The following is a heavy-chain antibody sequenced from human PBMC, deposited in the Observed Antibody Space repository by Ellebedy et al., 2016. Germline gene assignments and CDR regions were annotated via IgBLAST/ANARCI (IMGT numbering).Heavy chain of an antibody. CDR3: ARDHQWSFDY. CDR1: GFTFSSSS. Sequence: GGSLRPSCAASGFTFSSSSMNWVRQAPGKGLEWVSSISSSSSSIYYADSVRGRFIISRDNAKNSLYLQMNSLRAEDTAVYYCARDHQWSFDYWGQGILVTVSS. J-gene: IGHJ4*02. D-gene: IGHD2-15*01. V-gene: IGHV3-21*01. CDR2: ISSSSSSI.